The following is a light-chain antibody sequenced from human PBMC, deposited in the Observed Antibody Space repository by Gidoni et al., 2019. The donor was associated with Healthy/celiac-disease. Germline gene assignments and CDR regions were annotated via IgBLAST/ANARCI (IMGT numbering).Light chain of an antibody. CDR3: QQYGSSRVT. V-gene: IGKV3-20*01. Sequence: VLTQSPVTLSLSPGDRATLSCRASQSVSSSHLAWYQQKPGQATRLLIYGASSRATGIPERFSGSGSGTDFTLTISRLEPEDFAVYYCQQYGSSRVTFGPGTKVDIK. J-gene: IGKJ3*01. CDR1: QSVSSSH. CDR2: GAS.